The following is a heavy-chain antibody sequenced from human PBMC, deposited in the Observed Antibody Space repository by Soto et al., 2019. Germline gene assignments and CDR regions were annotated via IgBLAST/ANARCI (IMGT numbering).Heavy chain of an antibody. V-gene: IGHV3-66*01. CDR1: GFTVSSNY. CDR2: IYNGGST. J-gene: IGHJ6*02. Sequence: GGSLRLSCAASGFTVSSNYMSWVRQAPGKGLEWVSVIYNGGSTYYADSVKGRFTISRDNSKNTLYLQMNSLRAEDTAVYYCARDRNPTGMDVWGQGTTVTVSS. CDR3: ARDRNPTGMDV. D-gene: IGHD1-1*01.